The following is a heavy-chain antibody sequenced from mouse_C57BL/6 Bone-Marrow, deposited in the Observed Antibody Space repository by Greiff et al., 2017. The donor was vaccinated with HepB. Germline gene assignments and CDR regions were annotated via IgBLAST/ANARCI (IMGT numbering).Heavy chain of an antibody. CDR2: IYPRDGST. D-gene: IGHD2-4*01. CDR1: GYTFTDHT. Sequence: VQLQQSDAELVKPGASVKISCKVSGYTFTDHTIHWMKQRPEQGLEWIGYIYPRDGSTKYNEKFKGKATLTADKSSSKAYMQLNSLTSEDSAVYFCARFDYDVWWYFDVWGTGTTVTVSS. V-gene: IGHV1-78*01. J-gene: IGHJ1*03. CDR3: ARFDYDVWWYFDV.